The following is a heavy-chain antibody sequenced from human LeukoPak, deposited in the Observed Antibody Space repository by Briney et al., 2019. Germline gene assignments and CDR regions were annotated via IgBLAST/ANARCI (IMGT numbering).Heavy chain of an antibody. J-gene: IGHJ4*02. Sequence: GASVKVSCKTSGYSFNTYGITWVRQAPGQGLEWMGWISGHSGDTQYARKFQGRVTLTTDSSTTTAYMHLRALKSDDTAVYYCLRDASGWFLGVQEFHFWGQGTLVIVSS. D-gene: IGHD6-19*01. V-gene: IGHV1-18*01. CDR1: GYSFNTYG. CDR3: LRDASGWFLGVQEFHF. CDR2: ISGHSGDT.